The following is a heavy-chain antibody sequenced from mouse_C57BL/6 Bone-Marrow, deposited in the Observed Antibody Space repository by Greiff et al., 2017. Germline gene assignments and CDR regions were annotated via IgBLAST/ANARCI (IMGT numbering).Heavy chain of an antibody. D-gene: IGHD1-1*01. V-gene: IGHV1-64*01. CDR2: IHPNSGST. CDR3: ARGGYGSSYPHYWYFDV. CDR1: GYTFTSYW. J-gene: IGHJ1*03. Sequence: QVQLQQPGAELVKPGASVKLSCTASGYTFTSYWMHWVKQRPGQGLEWIGMIHPNSGSTNYNEKFKSKATLTVDKSSSTAYMQLSSLTSEDAAVYYCARGGYGSSYPHYWYFDVWGTGTTVTVSS.